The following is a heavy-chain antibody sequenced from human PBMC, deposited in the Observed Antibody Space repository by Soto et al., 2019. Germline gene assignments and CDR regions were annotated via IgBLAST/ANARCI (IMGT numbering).Heavy chain of an antibody. Sequence: ASVKVSCKASGYTFTGYYMHWVRQAPGQGLEWMGWINPNSGGTNYAQKFQGRVTMTRDTSISTAYMELSRLRSDDTAVYYCARARIAAAVMDVWGQGTTVTGSS. V-gene: IGHV1-2*02. CDR2: INPNSGGT. J-gene: IGHJ6*02. CDR3: ARARIAAAVMDV. CDR1: GYTFTGYY. D-gene: IGHD6-13*01.